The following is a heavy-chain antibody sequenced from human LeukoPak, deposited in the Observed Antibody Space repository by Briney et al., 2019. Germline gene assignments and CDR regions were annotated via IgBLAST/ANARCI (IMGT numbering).Heavy chain of an antibody. CDR2: IYYSGST. V-gene: IGHV4-59*01. CDR1: GGSISSYY. J-gene: IGHJ6*02. CDR3: ARGMYSSGWYGYYYYYGMDV. Sequence: PSETLSLTCTVSGGSISSYYWSWIRQPPGKGLEWIGYIYYSGSTNYNPSLKSRVTISVDTSKNQFSLKLSSVTAADTAVYYCARGMYSSGWYGYYYYYGMDVWGQGTTVTVSS. D-gene: IGHD6-19*01.